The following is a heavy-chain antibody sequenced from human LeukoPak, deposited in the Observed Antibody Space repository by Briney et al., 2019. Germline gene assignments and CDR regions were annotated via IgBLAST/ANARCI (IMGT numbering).Heavy chain of an antibody. V-gene: IGHV3-9*01. CDR2: ISWNSGSI. Sequence: GGSLRLSCAASGFTFDDYAMHWVRQAPGKGLEWVSGISWNSGSIGYADSVKGRFTISRDNAKNSLYLQMNSLRAEDTALYYCAKDTSSGWYLDYWGQGTLVTVSS. J-gene: IGHJ4*02. CDR1: GFTFDDYA. D-gene: IGHD6-19*01. CDR3: AKDTSSGWYLDY.